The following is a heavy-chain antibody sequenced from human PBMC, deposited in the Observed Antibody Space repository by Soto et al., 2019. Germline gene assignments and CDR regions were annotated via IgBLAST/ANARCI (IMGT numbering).Heavy chain of an antibody. D-gene: IGHD1-1*01. CDR1: GFTFSSYS. V-gene: IGHV3-48*04. CDR3: ARDRLSTTPYDYFGMDV. J-gene: IGHJ6*02. Sequence: GGSLRLYCAASGFTFSSYSMNWVRQATGKGLEWVSYISSSSSTIYYAESVKGRFTISRDNAMNSLYLQMNSLRAEDTAVYYCARDRLSTTPYDYFGMDVWGQGTTVTVSS. CDR2: ISSSSSTI.